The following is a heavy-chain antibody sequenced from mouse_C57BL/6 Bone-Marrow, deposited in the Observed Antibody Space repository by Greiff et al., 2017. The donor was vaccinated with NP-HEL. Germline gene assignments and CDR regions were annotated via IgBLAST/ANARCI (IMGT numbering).Heavy chain of an antibody. J-gene: IGHJ2*01. Sequence: EVQVVESGGGLVKPGGSLKLSCAASGFTFSDYGMHWVRQAPEKGLEWVAYISSGSSTIYYADTVKGRFTISRDNAKNTLFLQMTSLRSEDTAMYYCARPLGRYFDYWGQGTTLTVSS. CDR2: ISSGSSTI. V-gene: IGHV5-17*01. D-gene: IGHD4-1*01. CDR1: GFTFSDYG. CDR3: ARPLGRYFDY.